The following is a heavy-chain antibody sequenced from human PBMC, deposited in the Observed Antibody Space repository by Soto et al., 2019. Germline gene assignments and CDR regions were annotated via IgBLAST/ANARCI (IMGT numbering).Heavy chain of an antibody. V-gene: IGHV1-2*02. CDR3: ARGGGVGVAGSAAFDM. Sequence: QLHLVQSGAVVKKPGASVTASCSASGYPVTAYYMHWVRQAPGRGLEWMGGINPATGAAKYTQTFQGRATLTRDTAASTVFMELSGLTSEDTAVFYCARGGGVGVAGSAAFDMWGQGTLVTVSS. CDR2: INPATGAA. J-gene: IGHJ3*02. D-gene: IGHD3-3*01. CDR1: GYPVTAYY.